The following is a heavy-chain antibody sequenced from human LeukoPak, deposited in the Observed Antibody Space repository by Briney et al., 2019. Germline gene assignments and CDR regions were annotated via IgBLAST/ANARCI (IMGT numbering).Heavy chain of an antibody. CDR3: ARDGGSAWFLDY. CDR2: ISSSGNTT. D-gene: IGHD6-19*01. CDR1: GFTFSSYG. V-gene: IGHV3-48*04. J-gene: IGHJ4*02. Sequence: GGSLRLSCAASGFTFSSYGMSWIRQAPGKGLEWVSYISSSGNTTYNADSVKGRFSITRDNAKNSLYLQMNSLRAEDTAVYYCARDGGSAWFLDYWGQGTLVTVSS.